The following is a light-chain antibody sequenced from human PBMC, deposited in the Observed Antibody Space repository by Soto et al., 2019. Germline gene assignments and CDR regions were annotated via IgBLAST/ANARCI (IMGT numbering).Light chain of an antibody. Sequence: EIVLTQSPGTLSLSPGDRATLSCRASQDISSSHLAWYQQKPGQAPRLLIYGSSSRASGIPDRFSGIGSGTDFTLTISRLEPADFAVYFCQLYGSSPRLTFGGGTKV. CDR3: QLYGSSPRLT. J-gene: IGKJ4*01. CDR2: GSS. V-gene: IGKV3-20*01. CDR1: QDISSSH.